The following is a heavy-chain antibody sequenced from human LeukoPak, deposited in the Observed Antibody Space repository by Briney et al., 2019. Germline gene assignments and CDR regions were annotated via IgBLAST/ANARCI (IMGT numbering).Heavy chain of an antibody. CDR2: INPNSGGT. Sequence: ASVNVSGKASGYTFTGCYMHWVRQAPGQGLEWMGWINPNSGGTNYAQKFQGRVTMTRDTSISTAYMELSRLRSDDTAVYYCAREPHYYGSGSGDYWGQGTLVTVSS. J-gene: IGHJ4*02. D-gene: IGHD3-10*01. CDR3: AREPHYYGSGSGDY. CDR1: GYTFTGCY. V-gene: IGHV1-2*02.